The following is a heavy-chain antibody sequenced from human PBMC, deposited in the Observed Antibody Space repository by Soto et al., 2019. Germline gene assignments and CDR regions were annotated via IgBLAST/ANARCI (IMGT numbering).Heavy chain of an antibody. CDR1: GDSISSYY. Sequence: SETLSLTCTVAGDSISSYYWSWIRPPPGKGLEWIGYIYYIGYTSYNPSLKSRVTISVDTSKNQCSLRLNSVTAADTAVYYCARVPRSSSGDYFFDYWDQGTLVTVSS. D-gene: IGHD6-13*01. CDR2: IYYIGYT. CDR3: ARVPRSSSGDYFFDY. J-gene: IGHJ4*02. V-gene: IGHV4-59*01.